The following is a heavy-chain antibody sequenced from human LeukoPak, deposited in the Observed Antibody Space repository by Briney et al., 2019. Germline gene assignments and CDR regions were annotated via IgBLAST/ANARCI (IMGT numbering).Heavy chain of an antibody. J-gene: IGHJ2*01. CDR1: GYTFTSYD. V-gene: IGHV1-8*01. Sequence: ASVKVSCKAFGYTFTSYDINWVRQATGQGLEWMRWMNPNSGNTGYAQKFQGRVTMTRNTSISTAYMELSSLRSEDTAVYYCARRVTYYDLLTAYYNRYFDLWGRGTLVTVSS. CDR2: MNPNSGNT. D-gene: IGHD3-9*01. CDR3: ARRVTYYDLLTAYYNRYFDL.